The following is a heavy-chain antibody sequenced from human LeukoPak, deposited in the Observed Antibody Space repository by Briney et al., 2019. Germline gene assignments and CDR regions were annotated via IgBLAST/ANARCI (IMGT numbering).Heavy chain of an antibody. D-gene: IGHD5-12*01. CDR1: GFTSMNYA. CDR2: LIGSSGST. J-gene: IGHJ4*02. V-gene: IGHV3-23*01. CDR3: AKGAYDYIEMGYFDS. Sequence: GGSLRLSCAASGFTSMNYAMNWVRQAPGKGLEWVSVLIGSSGSTDYADSVKGRFTISRDTSKNTVFLQMNSLRAEDTAIYYCAKGAYDYIEMGYFDSWGQGSLVTVSS.